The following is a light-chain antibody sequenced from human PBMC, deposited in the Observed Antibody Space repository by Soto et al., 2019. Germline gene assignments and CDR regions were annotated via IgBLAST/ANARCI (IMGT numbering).Light chain of an antibody. V-gene: IGKV3-15*01. J-gene: IGKJ2*01. Sequence: EVVMTQSPATLSVSPGERATLSCRASQRVSSNLACYQQKPGQAPRLLIYGASTRATGLPARFSGSGSGTEFTLTISSLQSEDFAVYYCQQYNNWPYTFGQGTKLDIK. CDR2: GAS. CDR1: QRVSSN. CDR3: QQYNNWPYT.